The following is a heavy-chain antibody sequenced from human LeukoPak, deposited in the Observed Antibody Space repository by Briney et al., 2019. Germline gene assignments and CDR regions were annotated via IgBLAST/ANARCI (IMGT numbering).Heavy chain of an antibody. CDR2: IYHSGST. D-gene: IGHD3-3*01. J-gene: IGHJ6*03. CDR1: GGSISSGGYY. Sequence: SETLSLTCTVSGGSISSGGYYWSWIRQPPGKGLEWIGYIYHSGSTYYNPSLKSRVTISVDRSKNQFSLKLSSVTAADTAVYYCTTGYYNYYYMDVWGKGTTVTVSS. CDR3: TTGYYNYYYMDV. V-gene: IGHV4-30-2*01.